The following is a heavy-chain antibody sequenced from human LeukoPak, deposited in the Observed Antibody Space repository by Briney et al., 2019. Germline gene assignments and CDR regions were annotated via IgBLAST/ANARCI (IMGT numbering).Heavy chain of an antibody. V-gene: IGHV4-34*01. D-gene: IGHD3-10*01. J-gene: IGHJ6*03. Sequence: PSETLSLTCAVYGGSFSGYYWSWIRQPPGKGLEWIGEINHSGSTNYNPSLKSRVTISVDTSKNQFSLKLSSVTAADTAVYYCARKASSGSYYPLYYYYYMDVWGKGTTVTVSS. CDR2: INHSGST. CDR1: GGSFSGYY. CDR3: ARKASSGSYYPLYYYYYMDV.